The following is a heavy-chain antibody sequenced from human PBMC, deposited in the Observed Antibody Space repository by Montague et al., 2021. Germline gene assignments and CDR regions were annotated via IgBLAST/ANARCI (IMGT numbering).Heavy chain of an antibody. CDR1: VDSFTDYY. D-gene: IGHD1-26*01. V-gene: IGHV4-34*01. J-gene: IGHJ4*02. Sequence: SETLSLTCDIYVDSFTDYYWGWIRQTPGKGLEGIGEPNHRGTTNPNPPLKTRVPLSLATSKSQLSLTLQSVTAADTAVYYCVAIKWERQTRNYFEQWGRGILVSVSS. CDR2: PNHRGTT. CDR3: VAIKWERQTRNYFEQ.